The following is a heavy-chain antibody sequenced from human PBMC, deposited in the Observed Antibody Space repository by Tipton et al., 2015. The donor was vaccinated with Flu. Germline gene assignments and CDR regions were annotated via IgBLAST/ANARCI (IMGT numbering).Heavy chain of an antibody. Sequence: SLRLSCAVSGFTLTRYGMSWVRQAPGKGLEWISGFSVGGGATFFADSVKGRFTISRDYYKNTLYLQMNSLRPDDTAVYYCAKVIPELVAGLDRWGQGTLVTVS. CDR3: AKVIPELVAGLDR. CDR1: GFTLTRYG. CDR2: FSVGGGAT. V-gene: IGHV3-23*01. D-gene: IGHD6-19*01. J-gene: IGHJ5*02.